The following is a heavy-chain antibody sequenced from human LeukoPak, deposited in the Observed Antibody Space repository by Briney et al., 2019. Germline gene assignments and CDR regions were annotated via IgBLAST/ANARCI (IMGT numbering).Heavy chain of an antibody. V-gene: IGHV3-23*01. CDR2: ISGSGGST. CDR3: AKGAYYDFRSGYGPSNWFDP. CDR1: GFTFSSYA. D-gene: IGHD3-3*01. J-gene: IGHJ5*02. Sequence: GGSLRLSCAASGFTFSSYAMSWVRQAPGKGLEWVSAISGSGGSTYYADSVKGRFTISRDNSKNTLYLQMNSLRAEDTAVYYCAKGAYYDFRSGYGPSNWFDPWGQGTLVTVSS.